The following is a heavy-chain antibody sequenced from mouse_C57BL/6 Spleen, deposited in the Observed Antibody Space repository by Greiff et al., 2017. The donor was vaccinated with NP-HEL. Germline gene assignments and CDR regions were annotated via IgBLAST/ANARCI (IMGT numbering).Heavy chain of an antibody. D-gene: IGHD1-1*01. CDR3: ARGITTVPWFAY. Sequence: EVHLVESGGGLVKPGGSLKLSCAASGFTFSSYAMSWVRQTPEKRLEWVATISDGGSYTYYPDNVKGRFTISRDNAKNNLYLQMSHLKSEDTAMYYCARGITTVPWFAYWGQGTLVTVSA. CDR1: GFTFSSYA. CDR2: ISDGGSYT. V-gene: IGHV5-4*01. J-gene: IGHJ3*01.